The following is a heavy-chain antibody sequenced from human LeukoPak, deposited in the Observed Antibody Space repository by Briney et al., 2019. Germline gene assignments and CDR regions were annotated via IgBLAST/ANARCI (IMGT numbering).Heavy chain of an antibody. CDR1: GFTFSSYG. D-gene: IGHD1-26*01. CDR3: AKDEEWELLYYFDY. V-gene: IGHV3-30*18. J-gene: IGHJ4*02. CDR2: ISYDGSNK. Sequence: PGGSLRLSCAASGFTFSSYGMHWVRQAPGKGLEWVAVISYDGSNKYYADSVKGRFTISRDNSKNTLYLQMNSLRAEDTAVYYCAKDEEWELLYYFDYWGQGTLVTVSS.